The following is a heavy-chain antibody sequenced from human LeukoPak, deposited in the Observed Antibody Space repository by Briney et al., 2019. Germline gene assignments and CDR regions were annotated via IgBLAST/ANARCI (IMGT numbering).Heavy chain of an antibody. Sequence: SETLSLTCTVSGGSISSYYWSWIRQPAGKGLEWIGRIYTSGSTNYNPSLKSRVTMSVDTSKSQFSLKLSSVTAADTAVYYCARAEGGFDSSGYYSPESYFAYWGQGTLVTVSS. CDR1: GGSISSYY. V-gene: IGHV4-4*07. D-gene: IGHD3-22*01. CDR2: IYTSGST. CDR3: ARAEGGFDSSGYYSPESYFAY. J-gene: IGHJ4*02.